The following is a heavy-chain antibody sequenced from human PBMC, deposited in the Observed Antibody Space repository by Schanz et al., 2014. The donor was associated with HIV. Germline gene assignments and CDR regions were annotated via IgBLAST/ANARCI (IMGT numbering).Heavy chain of an antibody. CDR1: GYTFTSDG. J-gene: IGHJ4*02. Sequence: QVQLVQSGAEVKKPGASVKVSCKASGYTFTSDGISWVRQAPGQGLEWMGWISAYNGNTNYAPKFQGRVTMTRDTSTTTVYMELRSLRSDDRAVYYCARDPEGIAAAGSDYWGQGTLVTVSS. D-gene: IGHD6-13*01. CDR2: ISAYNGNT. CDR3: ARDPEGIAAAGSDY. V-gene: IGHV1-18*01.